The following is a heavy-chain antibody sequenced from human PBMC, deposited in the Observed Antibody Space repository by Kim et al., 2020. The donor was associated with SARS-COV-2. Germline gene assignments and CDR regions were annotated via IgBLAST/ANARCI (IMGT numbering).Heavy chain of an antibody. CDR2: IADDETDK. D-gene: IGHD3-22*01. CDR3: AKDLGPYDSSSYLDY. V-gene: IGHV3-30*04. CDR1: GFTFRSYA. Sequence: GGSLRLSCAASGFTFRSYAMHWVRQAPGKGLEWVAVIADDETDKYYADSVRGRFTISRDNSKNRLYLEMYSLRAEDTAVYYCAKDLGPYDSSSYLDYWG. J-gene: IGHJ4*01.